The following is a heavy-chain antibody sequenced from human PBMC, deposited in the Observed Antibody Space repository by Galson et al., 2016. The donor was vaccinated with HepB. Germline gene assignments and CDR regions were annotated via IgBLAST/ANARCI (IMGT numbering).Heavy chain of an antibody. CDR1: GFSVSQNY. CDR2: IYSGNNA. D-gene: IGHD3-10*01. V-gene: IGHV3-53*01. CDR3: ARAGSRVGFYLRFGFFDS. Sequence: SLRLSCAVSGFSVSQNYMTWVRQAPGKGLEWLSVIYSGNNAYYADSVKGRFTISRDNFRNTLHLQINSLRAEDTAAYYCARAGSRVGFYLRFGFFDSWGPGTLVTVSS. J-gene: IGHJ4*02.